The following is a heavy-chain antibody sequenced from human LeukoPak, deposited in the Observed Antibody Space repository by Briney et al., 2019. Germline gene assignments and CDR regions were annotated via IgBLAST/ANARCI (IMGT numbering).Heavy chain of an antibody. CDR1: AYSFTRYG. CDR2: ISGSTGNT. D-gene: IGHD1-26*01. Sequence: ASVKVSCKASAYSFTRYGVSWVRQAPGQGLEWMGWISGSTGNTKYVEKFQGRLTVTADTSTGTAYPDLTKLRIDDTAVYFCARSGRGTYFYFDLWGQGTLVTVSS. V-gene: IGHV1-18*01. J-gene: IGHJ4*02. CDR3: ARSGRGTYFYFDL.